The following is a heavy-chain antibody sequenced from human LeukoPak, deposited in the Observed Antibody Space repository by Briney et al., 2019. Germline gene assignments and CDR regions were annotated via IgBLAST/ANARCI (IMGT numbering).Heavy chain of an antibody. J-gene: IGHJ4*02. Sequence: PSETLSLTCAVYGGSFSGYYWSWIRQPPGKGLEWIGEINHSGSTNYNPSLKSRVTISVDTSKNQFSLKLSSVTAADTAVYYCARGRRHYYGSGSPYFDYWGQGTLVTVSS. D-gene: IGHD3-10*01. CDR3: ARGRRHYYGSGSPYFDY. CDR2: INHSGST. V-gene: IGHV4-34*01. CDR1: GGSFSGYY.